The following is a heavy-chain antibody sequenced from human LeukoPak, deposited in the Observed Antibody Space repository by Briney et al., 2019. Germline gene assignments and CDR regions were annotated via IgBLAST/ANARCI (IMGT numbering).Heavy chain of an antibody. V-gene: IGHV3-30*18. CDR1: GFTFSSYG. CDR3: AKGARITIFGVVSDYGMDV. D-gene: IGHD3-3*01. Sequence: GGSPRLSCAASGFTFSSYGMHWVRQAPGKGLEWVAVISSDGRNKYYADSVKGRFIISRDNSKNTLYLQMNSLRAEDTAVYYCAKGARITIFGVVSDYGMDVWGQGTTVTVSS. CDR2: ISSDGRNK. J-gene: IGHJ6*02.